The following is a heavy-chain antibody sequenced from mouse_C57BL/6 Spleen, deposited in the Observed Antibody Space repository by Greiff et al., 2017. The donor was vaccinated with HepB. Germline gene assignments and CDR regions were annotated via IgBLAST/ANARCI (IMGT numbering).Heavy chain of an antibody. Sequence: VQLQQPGTELVKPGASVKLSCKASGYNFTSYWMHWVKQRPGQGLEWIGNINPSNGGTNYNEKFKSKATLTVDKSSSTAYMQLSSLTSEDSAVYYCARERYGKDLLFDYWGQGTTLTVSS. D-gene: IGHD2-10*02. CDR3: ARERYGKDLLFDY. J-gene: IGHJ2*01. CDR2: INPSNGGT. CDR1: GYNFTSYW. V-gene: IGHV1-53*01.